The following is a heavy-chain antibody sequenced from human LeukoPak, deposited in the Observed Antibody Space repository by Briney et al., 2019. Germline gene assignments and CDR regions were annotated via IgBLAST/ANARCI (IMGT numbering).Heavy chain of an antibody. CDR2: IKQDGSEK. CDR3: ARDPSLDYSNYPYYYYYYMDV. CDR1: GFTFSSYW. J-gene: IGHJ6*03. D-gene: IGHD4-11*01. V-gene: IGHV3-7*01. Sequence: GGSLRLSCAASGFTFSSYWMSWVRQAPGKGLEWVANIKQDGSEKYYVDSVKGRFTISRDNAKNSLYLQMNSLRAEDTAVYYCARDPSLDYSNYPYYYYYYMDVWGKGTTVTVSS.